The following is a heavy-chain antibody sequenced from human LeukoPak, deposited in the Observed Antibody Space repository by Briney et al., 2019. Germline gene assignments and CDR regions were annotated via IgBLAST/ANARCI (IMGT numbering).Heavy chain of an antibody. CDR1: GFTFSSYW. J-gene: IGHJ6*03. Sequence: GGSLRLSCAASGFTFSSYWMSCVRQAPGKGLEWVANIKQGGSEKYSVDSVKGRFTISRDNAKNSLYLQMNSLRTEDTAVYYCARDVRGSVTSYFYYYMDVWGKGTTVTVSS. V-gene: IGHV3-7*01. CDR2: IKQGGSEK. D-gene: IGHD5-18*01. CDR3: ARDVRGSVTSYFYYYMDV.